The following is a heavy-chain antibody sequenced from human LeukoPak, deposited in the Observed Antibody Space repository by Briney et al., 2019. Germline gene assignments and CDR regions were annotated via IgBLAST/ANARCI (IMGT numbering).Heavy chain of an antibody. Sequence: GASVKASCKASGYTFTSSGISWVRQAPGPRLEWMGWISAYNGNTDYAQKLQGRGTMTTDTSTSTAYMELRSLRSDDTAVYYCARDPSGQQLIPNWFDPWGQGTLVTVSS. V-gene: IGHV1-18*01. CDR1: GYTFTSSG. CDR3: ARDPSGQQLIPNWFDP. J-gene: IGHJ5*02. CDR2: ISAYNGNT. D-gene: IGHD6-13*01.